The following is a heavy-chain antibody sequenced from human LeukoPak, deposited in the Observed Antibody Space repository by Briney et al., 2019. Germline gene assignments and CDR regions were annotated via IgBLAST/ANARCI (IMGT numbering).Heavy chain of an antibody. V-gene: IGHV3-48*02. J-gene: IGHJ4*02. Sequence: GGSLRLSCAASGFTFSDYHVNWVRQAPGKGLEWLSYISSTSTSMNYADSVRGRFAISRDNAKNSLYLQMNSLRDEDTAVYYCARVWQDNSGVDYWGQGTLVTVSS. CDR1: GFTFSDYH. CDR3: ARVWQDNSGVDY. D-gene: IGHD2-21*01. CDR2: ISSTSTSM.